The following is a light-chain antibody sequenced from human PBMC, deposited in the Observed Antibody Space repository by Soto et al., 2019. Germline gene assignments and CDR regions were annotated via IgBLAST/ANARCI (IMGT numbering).Light chain of an antibody. CDR1: QSLLYFSNNKNY. Sequence: DIVMTQSPASLAVSLGERATINCKSSQSLLYFSNNKNYLAWYQQKPGQPPKLLIYWASTRESGVPDRFSGSGSGTDFTLTISSLQAEDVAVYYCQQYYSAVTFGQGTRLEIK. V-gene: IGKV4-1*01. J-gene: IGKJ5*01. CDR3: QQYYSAVT. CDR2: WAS.